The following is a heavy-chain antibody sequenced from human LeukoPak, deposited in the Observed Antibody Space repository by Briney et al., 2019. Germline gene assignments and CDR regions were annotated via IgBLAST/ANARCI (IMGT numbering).Heavy chain of an antibody. CDR2: IYYSGST. D-gene: IGHD6-13*01. CDR3: ARVKDMYSSSWGNWFDP. CDR1: GGSISSYY. J-gene: IGHJ5*02. Sequence: SETLSLTCTVPGGSISSYYWSWIRQPPGKGQEWIGYIYYSGSTNYNPSLKSRVTISVDTSKNQYSLKLSSVTAADTAVYYCARVKDMYSSSWGNWFDPWGQGTLVTVSS. V-gene: IGHV4-59*01.